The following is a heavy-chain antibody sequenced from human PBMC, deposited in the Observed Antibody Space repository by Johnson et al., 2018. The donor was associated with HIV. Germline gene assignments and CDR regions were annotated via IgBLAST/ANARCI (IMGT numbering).Heavy chain of an antibody. Sequence: VQLMESGGGVVQPGGSLRLSCAASGFTFDDYAMHWVRQAPGKGLEWVSGISWNSGSIGYADSVKGRFTISRDKSKNTLHLQMNSLRAEDTAVYYCAREGGYNWNAVGFRDVFDIWGQGTMVTVSS. D-gene: IGHD1-20*01. CDR2: ISWNSGSI. J-gene: IGHJ3*02. CDR3: AREGGYNWNAVGFRDVFDI. CDR1: GFTFDDYA. V-gene: IGHV3-9*01.